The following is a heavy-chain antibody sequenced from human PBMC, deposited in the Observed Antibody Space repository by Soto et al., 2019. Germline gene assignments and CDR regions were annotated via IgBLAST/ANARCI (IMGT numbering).Heavy chain of an antibody. V-gene: IGHV4-34*01. CDR2: INHSGST. J-gene: IGHJ4*02. D-gene: IGHD2-2*01. CDR3: ARGRRRSGPQLLWFDY. Sequence: QVQLQQWGAGLLKPSETLSLTCAVYGGSFSGYYWSWIRQPPGKGLEWIGEINHSGSTNYNPSLKIRVTKATDTSKNQFSLKLSSVTAADTAVYYCARGRRRSGPQLLWFDYWGQGTLVTVSS. CDR1: GGSFSGYY.